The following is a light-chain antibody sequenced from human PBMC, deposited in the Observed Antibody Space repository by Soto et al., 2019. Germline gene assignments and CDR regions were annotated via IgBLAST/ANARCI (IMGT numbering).Light chain of an antibody. Sequence: EIAMTQSPGTLSLSPGESATLSCRASQSVSSYLAWYQQKTGQAPRLLISDESDRATGIPDRFSGSGSGTDLTLTISRLAPEDFAVYYCQKYEDSPVTFGQGTKVDIK. V-gene: IGKV3-20*01. CDR3: QKYEDSPVT. CDR2: DES. J-gene: IGKJ1*01. CDR1: QSVSSY.